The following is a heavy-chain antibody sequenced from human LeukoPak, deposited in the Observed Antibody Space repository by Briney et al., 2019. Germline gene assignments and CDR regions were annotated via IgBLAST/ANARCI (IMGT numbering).Heavy chain of an antibody. V-gene: IGHV3-21*01. CDR3: ARDRSSKEGNY. D-gene: IGHD3-10*01. CDR2: ISSSSSYI. CDR1: GFTFSSYS. Sequence: GGSLRLSCAASGFTFSSYSMNWVRQAPGKGLKWVSSISSSSSYIYYADSVKGRFTISRDNAKNSLYLQMNSLRAEDTAVYYCARDRSSKEGNYWGQGTLVTASS. J-gene: IGHJ4*02.